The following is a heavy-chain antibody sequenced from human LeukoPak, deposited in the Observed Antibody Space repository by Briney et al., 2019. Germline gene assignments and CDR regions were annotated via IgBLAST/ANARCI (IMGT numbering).Heavy chain of an antibody. CDR3: AKENSSGWSYWYFDL. D-gene: IGHD6-19*01. CDR2: ISSSGSTI. CDR1: GFTFSDYY. V-gene: IGHV3-11*04. J-gene: IGHJ2*01. Sequence: GGSLRLSCAASGFTFSDYYMSWIRQAPGKGLEWVSYISSSGSTIYYADSVKGRFTISRDNAKNSLYLQMDSLRPEDTAVYFCAKENSSGWSYWYFDLWGRGTLVTVSS.